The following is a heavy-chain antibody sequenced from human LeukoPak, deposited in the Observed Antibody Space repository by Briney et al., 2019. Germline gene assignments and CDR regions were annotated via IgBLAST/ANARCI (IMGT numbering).Heavy chain of an antibody. J-gene: IGHJ4*02. D-gene: IGHD1-1*01. V-gene: IGHV1-69*05. Sequence: SVKVSCKASGGTFSSYAISWVRQAPGQGLEWMGGIIPIFGTANYAQKFQGRVTITTDESTSTAYMELSSLRSEDTAVYYCGSARFNWNDVEPARVYCFDYWGQGTLVTVSS. CDR2: IIPIFGTA. CDR3: GSARFNWNDVEPARVYCFDY. CDR1: GGTFSSYA.